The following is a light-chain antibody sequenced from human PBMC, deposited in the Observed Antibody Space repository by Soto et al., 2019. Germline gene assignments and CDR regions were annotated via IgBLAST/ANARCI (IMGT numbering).Light chain of an antibody. Sequence: EIVLTQSPGTLSLSPGERATLSCRASQSLSSSYLTWYQQKPGQAPRLLIYGASSRATGIPDRFSGSGSGTDFTLPISRLEPEDFAVYYCQKYGSSSYTFGQGTKLEIQ. J-gene: IGKJ2*01. CDR2: GAS. CDR1: QSLSSSY. CDR3: QKYGSSSYT. V-gene: IGKV3-20*01.